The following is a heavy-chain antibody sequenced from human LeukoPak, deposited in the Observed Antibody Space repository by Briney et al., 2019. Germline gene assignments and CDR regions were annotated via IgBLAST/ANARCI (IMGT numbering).Heavy chain of an antibody. CDR2: IYHSGST. CDR1: GYSISSGYY. Sequence: PSETLSLTCAVSGYSISSGYYWGWIRQPPGKGLGWIGSIYHSGSTYYNPSLKSRVTISVDTSKNQFSLKLSSVTAADTAVYYCARDHNWFDPWGQGTLVTVSS. V-gene: IGHV4-38-2*02. J-gene: IGHJ5*02. CDR3: ARDHNWFDP.